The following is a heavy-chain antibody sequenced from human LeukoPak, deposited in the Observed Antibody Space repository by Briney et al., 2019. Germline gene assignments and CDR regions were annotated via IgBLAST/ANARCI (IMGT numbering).Heavy chain of an antibody. V-gene: IGHV3-21*01. CDR3: ARDRGSYFNYFDY. CDR2: ISSSSSYI. D-gene: IGHD1-26*01. Sequence: GGSLRLSCAASGFTFSSYSMNWFRQAPGKGLEWVSSISSSSSYIYYADSVKGRFTISRDNAKNSLYLQMNSLRAEDTAVYYCARDRGSYFNYFDYWGQGTLVTVSS. CDR1: GFTFSSYS. J-gene: IGHJ4*02.